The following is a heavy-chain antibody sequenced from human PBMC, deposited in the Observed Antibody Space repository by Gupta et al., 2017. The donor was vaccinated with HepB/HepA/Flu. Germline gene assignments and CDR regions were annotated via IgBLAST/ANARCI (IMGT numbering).Heavy chain of an antibody. J-gene: IGHJ4*02. Sequence: QVQLQQWGAGLLKPSETLSLTCAVYGGSFSGYYWSWIRQPPGKGLEWIGEINHSGSTNYNPSLKSRVTISVDTSKNQFSLKLSSVTAADTAVYYCARGLYDGSGSYSPFDYWGQGTLVTVSS. CDR2: INHSGST. V-gene: IGHV4-34*01. CDR3: ARGLYDGSGSYSPFDY. CDR1: GGSFSGYY. D-gene: IGHD3-10*01.